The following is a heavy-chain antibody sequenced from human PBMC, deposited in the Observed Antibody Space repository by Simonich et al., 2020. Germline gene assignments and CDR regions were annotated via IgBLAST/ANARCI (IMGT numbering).Heavy chain of an antibody. D-gene: IGHD3-16*01. Sequence: EVQLVESGGGLVKPGGSLRLSCAASGFTFSSYSMNWFRQAPVKGLALVSSISMRISYISYTGQVKGRFTISRDKAKISLYLQMNSLRAEDTAVYYCAREQARGGAFDIWGQGTMVTVSS. CDR2: ISMRISYI. J-gene: IGHJ3*02. CDR3: AREQARGGAFDI. CDR1: GFTFSSYS. V-gene: IGHV3-21*01.